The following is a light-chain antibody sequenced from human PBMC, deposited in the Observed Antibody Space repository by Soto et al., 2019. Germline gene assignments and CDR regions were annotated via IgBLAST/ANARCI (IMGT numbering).Light chain of an antibody. CDR3: SSYTSSSTPLV. Sequence: QSLLTQPTYVSASPGQTMTIPCSGTSSDAGAYNYVSWYQQHSGKAPKLMIYDVSNRPSGVSNRFSGSKSGNTSSLTISGLQAEDEADYYCSSYTSSSTPLVFGTGTKVTVL. J-gene: IGLJ1*01. CDR1: SSDAGAYNY. V-gene: IGLV2-14*01. CDR2: DVS.